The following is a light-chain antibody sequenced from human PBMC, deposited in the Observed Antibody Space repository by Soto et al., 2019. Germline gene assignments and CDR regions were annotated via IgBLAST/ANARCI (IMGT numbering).Light chain of an antibody. CDR3: QQYGSSPST. Sequence: EFVLTQSPCTLSFSPWERSTLSFGATQTVFSNYIGWYQQKPGQAPRRLIFGASIRATGIPDRFSGSGSGTDFTLTISGLEPEDFAVYYCQQYGSSPSTFGQGTKVDIK. V-gene: IGKV3-20*01. J-gene: IGKJ1*01. CDR1: QTVFSNY. CDR2: GAS.